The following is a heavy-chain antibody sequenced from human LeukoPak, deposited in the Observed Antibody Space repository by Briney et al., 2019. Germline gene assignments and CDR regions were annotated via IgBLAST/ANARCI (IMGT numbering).Heavy chain of an antibody. Sequence: QSGGSLRLSCAASRFTFSSYAMSWVRQAPGKGLVWVSAISGSGGSTYYADSVKGRFTISRDNSKNTLYLQMNSLRAEDTAVYYCAKKMTTVITFDYWGQGTLVTVSS. J-gene: IGHJ4*02. CDR2: ISGSGGST. CDR1: RFTFSSYA. V-gene: IGHV3-23*01. D-gene: IGHD4-17*01. CDR3: AKKMTTVITFDY.